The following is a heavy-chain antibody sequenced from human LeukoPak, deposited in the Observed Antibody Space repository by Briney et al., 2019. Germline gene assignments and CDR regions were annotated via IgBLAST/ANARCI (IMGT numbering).Heavy chain of an antibody. V-gene: IGHV3-7*01. CDR3: VRDSDYQRNSGGRYAHYDALDI. CDR2: IKADGSVK. Sequence: GGSLRLSCAASEFTFSTFWMSWVRQAPGKGLEWVANIKADGSVKHYVDSMEGRFSISRGNARSSLYLQMNSLRAEDTAVYYCVRDSDYQRNSGGRYAHYDALDIWGHGTMVTVSS. J-gene: IGHJ3*02. D-gene: IGHD2-21*01. CDR1: EFTFSTFW.